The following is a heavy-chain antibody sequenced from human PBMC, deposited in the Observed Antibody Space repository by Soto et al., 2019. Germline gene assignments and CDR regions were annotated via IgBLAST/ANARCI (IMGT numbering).Heavy chain of an antibody. V-gene: IGHV3-66*01. Sequence: EEQLVESGGDLVQPGGSLRLSCAASGFTVSNNYMSWVRQAPGKGLEWVSLIYSGGSTYYADSVKGRFTISRDSSKNTLYLQMNGLRAEDMAMYYCAAYSHKGYWGQGTLVTVSS. CDR2: IYSGGST. CDR1: GFTVSNNY. D-gene: IGHD3-16*01. CDR3: AAYSHKGY. J-gene: IGHJ4*02.